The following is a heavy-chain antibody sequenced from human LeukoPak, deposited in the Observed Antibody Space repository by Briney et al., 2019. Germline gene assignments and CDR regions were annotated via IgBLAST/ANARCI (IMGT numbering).Heavy chain of an antibody. J-gene: IGHJ5*02. CDR2: MYTLGNT. CDR3: ASYGDYVRTGLT. V-gene: IGHV3-53*01. CDR1: GFTVSTNY. D-gene: IGHD4-17*01. Sequence: PGGSLRLSCAASGFTVSTNYMTWIRQAPGKGLEWVSVMYTLGNTNYADSVRGRFTISRDNSKNTLYLQMNSLRAEDTAVYYCASYGDYVRTGLTWGQGTLVTVSS.